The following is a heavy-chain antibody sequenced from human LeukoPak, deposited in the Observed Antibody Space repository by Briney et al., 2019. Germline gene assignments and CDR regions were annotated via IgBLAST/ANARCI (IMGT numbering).Heavy chain of an antibody. J-gene: IGHJ5*02. CDR1: GGSPSNYY. D-gene: IGHD3-22*01. V-gene: IGHV4-59*01. Sequence: PSETLSLTCTVSGGSPSNYYWRWIRQPPGRGLEWIGYIHYSGSTIYNPSLKSRVTISVDTSKNQFSLKLRSVTAADTAVYYCARGISSSGYYDNWFDPWGQGTLVAVSS. CDR2: IHYSGST. CDR3: ARGISSSGYYDNWFDP.